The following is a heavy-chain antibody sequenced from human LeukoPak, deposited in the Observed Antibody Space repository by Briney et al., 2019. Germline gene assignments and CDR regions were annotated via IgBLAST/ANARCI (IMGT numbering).Heavy chain of an antibody. CDR2: INQGGET. CDR1: GFTFGIFW. CDR3: ARDKGGMVPFDH. J-gene: IGHJ4*02. Sequence: GGSLRLSCEASGFTFGIFWMSWVRQAPGKGLEWVANINQGGETDYVDSVKGRFTIARDDSKNLLYLQMNSLRPEDTAMYFCARDKGGMVPFDHWGQGTLVTVSS. V-gene: IGHV3-7*01. D-gene: IGHD3-10*01.